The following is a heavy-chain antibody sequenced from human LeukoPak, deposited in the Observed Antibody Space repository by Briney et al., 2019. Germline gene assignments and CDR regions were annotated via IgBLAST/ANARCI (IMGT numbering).Heavy chain of an antibody. CDR1: GFTFSSYW. Sequence: GGSLRLSCATSGFTFSSYWMSWVRQAPGKGLEWVANIKQDGSEKNYVDSVKGRFTISRDNSKNTLYLQMNSLRAEDTAVYYCAKKGYYDGSGYYMYYFDHWGQGTLVTVSS. D-gene: IGHD3-22*01. CDR3: AKKGYYDGSGYYMYYFDH. J-gene: IGHJ4*02. V-gene: IGHV3-7*03. CDR2: IKQDGSEK.